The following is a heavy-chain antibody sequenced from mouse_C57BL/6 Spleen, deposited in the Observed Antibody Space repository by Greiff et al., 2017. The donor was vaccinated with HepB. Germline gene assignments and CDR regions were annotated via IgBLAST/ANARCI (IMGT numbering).Heavy chain of an antibody. CDR3: ARRGYYGSSPDYFDY. Sequence: QVQLQQPGAELVRPGSSVKLSCKASGYTFTSYWMHWVKQRPIQGLEWIGNIDPSDSEPHYNQKFKDKATLTVDKSSSTAYMQLSSLTSEDSAVYYCARRGYYGSSPDYFDYWGQGTTLTVSS. CDR1: GYTFTSYW. D-gene: IGHD1-1*01. CDR2: IDPSDSEP. V-gene: IGHV1-52*01. J-gene: IGHJ2*01.